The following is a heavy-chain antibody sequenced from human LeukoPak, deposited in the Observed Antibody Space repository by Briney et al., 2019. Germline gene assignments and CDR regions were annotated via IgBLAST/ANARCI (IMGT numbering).Heavy chain of an antibody. D-gene: IGHD1-26*01. CDR1: GFTFSNYW. Sequence: GGSLRLSCAASGFTFSNYWMHWVRQTPGKGLVGVSRINTDGTTRYADSVKGRFTISRDNAKNTLYLQMDSLRAEDTAVYYCARRAGIVGSTTPFDYWGQGALVTVS. J-gene: IGHJ4*02. CDR3: ARRAGIVGSTTPFDY. CDR2: INTDGTT. V-gene: IGHV3-74*01.